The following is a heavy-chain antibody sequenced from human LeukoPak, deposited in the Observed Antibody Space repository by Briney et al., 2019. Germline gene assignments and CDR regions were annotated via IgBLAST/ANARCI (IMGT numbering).Heavy chain of an antibody. D-gene: IGHD3-22*01. CDR1: GGSFSGYY. J-gene: IGHJ4*02. CDR3: ASAPQYGSSGPRTYYFDY. CDR2: INHSGRT. Sequence: SETLSLTCAVYGGSFSGYYWSWIRQPPGKGLEWIGEINHSGRTNYNPSLKSRVTISVDTSKNQFSLKLSSVTAADTAVYYCASAPQYGSSGPRTYYFDYWGQGTLVTVSS. V-gene: IGHV4-34*01.